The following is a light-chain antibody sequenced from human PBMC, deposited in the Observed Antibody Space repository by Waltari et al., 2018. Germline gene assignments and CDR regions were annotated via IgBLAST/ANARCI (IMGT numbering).Light chain of an antibody. CDR1: TPNIGAGYV. Sequence: QSVLTQPPSVTGAPGQRVTISCPARTPNIGAGYVADGYQQLPGAAPKLLIYGNTNRPSGVPDRVSGSKSGTSASLAITGLQAEDEADYYCQSYDSSLGGSVFGGGTKLTVL. CDR2: GNT. J-gene: IGLJ2*01. CDR3: QSYDSSLGGSV. V-gene: IGLV1-40*01.